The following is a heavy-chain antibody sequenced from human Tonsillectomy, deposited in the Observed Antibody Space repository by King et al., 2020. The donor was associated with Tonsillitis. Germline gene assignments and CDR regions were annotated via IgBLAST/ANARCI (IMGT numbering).Heavy chain of an antibody. CDR1: GFTFDDYA. Sequence: QLVQSGGGLVQPGRSLRLSCAASGFTFDDYAMHWVRQAPGKGLEWVSGISWYSGSIGYADSVKGRFTISRDNAKNSLFLQMTSLRAEDTALYYCAKDMLGYRTLIDYWGQGTLVTVSS. V-gene: IGHV3-9*01. J-gene: IGHJ4*02. D-gene: IGHD5-18*01. CDR2: ISWYSGSI. CDR3: AKDMLGYRTLIDY.